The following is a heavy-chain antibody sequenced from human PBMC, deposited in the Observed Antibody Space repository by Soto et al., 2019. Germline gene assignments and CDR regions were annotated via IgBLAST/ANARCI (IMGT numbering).Heavy chain of an antibody. J-gene: IGHJ5*02. D-gene: IGHD6-13*01. CDR1: GGSFSGYY. Sequence: QVQLQQWGAGLLKPSETLSLTCAVYGGSFSGYYWSWIRQPPGKGLEWIGEINHSGSTNYNPXLXXXXXXXXXXXXXXXXXXXXXXXXXXXXXYYCAIFINNSSSSNWFDPWGQGTLVTVSS. CDR3: AIFINNSSSSNWFDP. CDR2: INHSGST. V-gene: IGHV4-34*01.